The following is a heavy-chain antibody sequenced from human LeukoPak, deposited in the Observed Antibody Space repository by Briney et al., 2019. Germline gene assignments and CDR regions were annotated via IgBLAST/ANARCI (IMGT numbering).Heavy chain of an antibody. V-gene: IGHV4-4*09. CDR1: GVSINTYY. CDR2: IYNGGNT. D-gene: IGHD1-26*01. Sequence: SETLSLTCTVSGVSINTYYASWIRQAPGKGLEFIGFIYNGGNTNYNPSLKSRATISVDTSNNQFSLRLTSVSAADTAMYYCAAGPWELDFWGQGTLVTVSS. J-gene: IGHJ4*02. CDR3: AAGPWELDF.